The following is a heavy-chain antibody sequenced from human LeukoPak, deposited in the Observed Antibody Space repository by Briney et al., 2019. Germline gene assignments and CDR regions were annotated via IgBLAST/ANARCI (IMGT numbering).Heavy chain of an antibody. Sequence: GGSLRLSCAASGFPFSSYAMHWVRQAPGKGLEWVAVISYDGSNKYYADSVKGRFTISRDNSKNTLYLQMNSLMAEDTAVYYCARSTVTYFDYWGQGTLVTVSS. CDR2: ISYDGSNK. D-gene: IGHD4-11*01. V-gene: IGHV3-30-3*01. J-gene: IGHJ4*02. CDR1: GFPFSSYA. CDR3: ARSTVTYFDY.